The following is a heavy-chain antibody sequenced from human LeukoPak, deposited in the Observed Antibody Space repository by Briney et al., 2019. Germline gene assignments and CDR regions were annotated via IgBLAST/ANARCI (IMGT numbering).Heavy chain of an antibody. CDR1: GLIFTSYA. V-gene: IGHV3-23*01. J-gene: IGHJ4*02. CDR2: ISASGGSS. Sequence: GGSLRLSCAASGLIFTSYAMSWVRQAPGKGLEWVSVISASGGSSYYADSVKGRFTISRDNSKNTLYLQMNSLRAEDTAVYYCTVDTAMVRYYFDYWGQGTLVTVSS. CDR3: TVDTAMVRYYFDY. D-gene: IGHD5-18*01.